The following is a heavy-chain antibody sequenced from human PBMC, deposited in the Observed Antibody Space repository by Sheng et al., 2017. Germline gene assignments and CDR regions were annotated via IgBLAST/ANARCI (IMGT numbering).Heavy chain of an antibody. CDR2: IKQDGSEK. V-gene: IGHV3-7*01. CDR1: GFTFSSYW. CDR3: ARGGGYSSSWYQNY. D-gene: IGHD6-13*01. J-gene: IGHJ4*02. Sequence: EVQLVESGGGLVQPGGSLRLSCAASGFTFSSYWMSWVRQAPGKGLEWVANIKQDGSEKYYVDSVKGRFTISGDNAKNSLYLQMNSLRAEDTAVYYCARGGGYSSSWYQNYWGQGTLVTVSS.